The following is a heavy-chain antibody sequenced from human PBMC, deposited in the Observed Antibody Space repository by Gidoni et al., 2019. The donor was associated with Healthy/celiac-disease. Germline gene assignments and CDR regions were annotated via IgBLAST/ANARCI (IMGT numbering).Heavy chain of an antibody. CDR1: GGSISSGGYY. CDR2: IYYSGST. J-gene: IGHJ4*02. D-gene: IGHD6-6*01. Sequence: QVQLQESGPGLVKPSQTLSLTCTVSGGSISSGGYYWSWIRQHPGKGLEWIGYIYYSGSTYYHPSLKSRVTIAVDTSKNQFSLKLSSVTAADTAVYYCASVIEYSSSIDYWGQGTLVTVSS. V-gene: IGHV4-31*03. CDR3: ASVIEYSSSIDY.